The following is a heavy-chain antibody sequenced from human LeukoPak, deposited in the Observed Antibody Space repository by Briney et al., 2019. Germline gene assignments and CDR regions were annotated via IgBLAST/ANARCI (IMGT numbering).Heavy chain of an antibody. CDR1: GYTFINYD. CDR3: ARGNMIRFGGVS. V-gene: IGHV1-8*01. D-gene: IGHD3-16*01. CDR2: LNPNSGNR. J-gene: IGHJ5*02. Sequence: ASVKVSCKASGYTFINYDINWVRQAPGQGLEWIGWLNPNSGNRGFARKFKDRVTLTRDTSISTAYMDLYSLTSEDTAVYYCARGNMIRFGGVSWGQGSLVTVSS.